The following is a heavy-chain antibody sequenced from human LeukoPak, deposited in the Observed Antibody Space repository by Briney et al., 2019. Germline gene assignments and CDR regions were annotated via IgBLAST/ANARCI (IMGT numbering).Heavy chain of an antibody. J-gene: IGHJ3*02. CDR2: IYYSGVT. Sequence: SETLSLTCTVSGGSISTYYWSWIRQPPGKGLEWIGYIYYSGVTNYNPSLKSRVTISVDRSKNQFSLKLSSVTAADTAVYYCARDRAFDIWGQGTMVTVSS. CDR3: ARDRAFDI. CDR1: GGSISTYY. V-gene: IGHV4-59*12.